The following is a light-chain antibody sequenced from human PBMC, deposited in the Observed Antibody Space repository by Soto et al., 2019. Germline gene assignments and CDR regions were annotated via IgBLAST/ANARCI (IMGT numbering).Light chain of an antibody. CDR3: QQYENLPT. CDR2: DAS. J-gene: IGKJ5*01. CDR1: QNINNY. Sequence: MAQAPSSLSASVGDRVTITFQASQNINNYLNWYQQKPGRAPKLLIYDASNLEAGVPSRFRGSGSGTDFTFTISRLQPEDIATYYCQQYENLPTFGQGTRLEIK. V-gene: IGKV1-33*01.